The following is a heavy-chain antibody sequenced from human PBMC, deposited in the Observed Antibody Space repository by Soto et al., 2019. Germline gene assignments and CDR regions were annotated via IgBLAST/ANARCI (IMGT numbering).Heavy chain of an antibody. CDR3: ARDVGNYVPYDDGMDG. Sequence: QAQLVESGGGVVQPGRSLRLSCAASEFTFNTYAMHWVRQAPGKGLEWVAVIAYDGNDKYYADSVKGRFTISRDNSKNALYLQMNTLRPEDTAMYYCARDVGNYVPYDDGMDGWGQGTTVTVSS. J-gene: IGHJ6*02. CDR1: EFTFNTYA. D-gene: IGHD3-22*01. CDR2: IAYDGNDK. V-gene: IGHV3-30*03.